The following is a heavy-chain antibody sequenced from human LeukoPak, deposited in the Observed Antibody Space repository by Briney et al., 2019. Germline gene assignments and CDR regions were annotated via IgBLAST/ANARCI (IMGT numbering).Heavy chain of an antibody. V-gene: IGHV3-30-3*01. Sequence: PGRSLRLFCAASGFTFSSYAMHWVRQAPGKGLEWVAVISYDGSNKYYADSVKGRFTISRDNSKNTLYLQMNSLRAEDTAVYYCAREVANSGSYCGDAFDIWGQGTMVTVSS. D-gene: IGHD1-26*01. CDR3: AREVANSGSYCGDAFDI. CDR1: GFTFSSYA. J-gene: IGHJ3*02. CDR2: ISYDGSNK.